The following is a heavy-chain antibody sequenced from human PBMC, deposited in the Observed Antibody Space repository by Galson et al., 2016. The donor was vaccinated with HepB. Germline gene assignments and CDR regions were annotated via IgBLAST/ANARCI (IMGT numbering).Heavy chain of an antibody. Sequence: SLRLSCAASGFIFSNYWMNWVRQAPGQGLEWVGRIKSKTDGGTTDYAAPVKGRFTISRDDSKNTLYLQMNSLKTEDTAVYYCTTDLPYDWGSTWGQGTLVTVSS. CDR2: IKSKTDGGTT. J-gene: IGHJ4*02. D-gene: IGHD3-16*01. V-gene: IGHV3-15*07. CDR3: TTDLPYDWGST. CDR1: GFIFSNYW.